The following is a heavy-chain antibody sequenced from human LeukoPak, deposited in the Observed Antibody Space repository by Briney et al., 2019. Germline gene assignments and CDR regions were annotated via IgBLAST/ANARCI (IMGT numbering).Heavy chain of an antibody. CDR2: ISGSGGST. Sequence: GGSLRLSCAASVFTFSSHAMSWVRQAPGKGLEWVSAISGSGGSTYYADSMKGRFTISRDNSKNTLYLQMNSLRAEDTAVYYCAKEPEMATISWGQGTLVTVSS. V-gene: IGHV3-23*01. CDR3: AKEPEMATIS. D-gene: IGHD5-24*01. CDR1: VFTFSSHA. J-gene: IGHJ4*02.